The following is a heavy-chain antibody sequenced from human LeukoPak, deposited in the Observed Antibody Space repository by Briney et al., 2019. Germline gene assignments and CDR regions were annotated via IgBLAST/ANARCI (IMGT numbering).Heavy chain of an antibody. CDR3: ARGIAAAAY. Sequence: GGSLRLSCAASGFTFSSYAMHWVRQAPGKGLEYVPAISSNGGSTYYANSVKGRFTISRDNSKNTLYLRMGSLRAEDMAVYYCARGIAAAAYWGQGTLVTVSS. J-gene: IGHJ4*02. V-gene: IGHV3-64*01. D-gene: IGHD6-13*01. CDR1: GFTFSSYA. CDR2: ISSNGGST.